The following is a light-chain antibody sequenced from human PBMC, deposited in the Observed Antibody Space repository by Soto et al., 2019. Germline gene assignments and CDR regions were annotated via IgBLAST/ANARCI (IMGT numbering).Light chain of an antibody. CDR3: QVLDSSSDSVV. J-gene: IGLJ2*01. CDR1: NIGSKS. Sequence: SYELTQPPSVSVAPGKTARITCGGNNIGSKSVHWYQQKPGQAPVLVIYYDSDRPSGIPERFSGSNSGNTATLTISRVEAGDGAEYYCQVLDSSSDSVVFGGGTKLTVL. CDR2: YDS. V-gene: IGLV3-21*04.